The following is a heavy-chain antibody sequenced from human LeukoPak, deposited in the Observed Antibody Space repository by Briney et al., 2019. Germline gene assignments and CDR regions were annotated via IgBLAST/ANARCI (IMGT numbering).Heavy chain of an antibody. D-gene: IGHD3-3*01. CDR1: GYTFTSYG. V-gene: IGHV1-18*01. CDR2: ISAYNGNT. CDR3: ASSEDYDFWSGYYTFDY. J-gene: IGHJ4*02. Sequence: VSVKVSCKASGYTFTSYGISWVRQAPGQGLEWMGWISAYNGNTNYAQKLQGRVTMTTDTSTSTAYMELRSLRSDDTAVYYCASSEDYDFWSGYYTFDYWGQGTLVTVSP.